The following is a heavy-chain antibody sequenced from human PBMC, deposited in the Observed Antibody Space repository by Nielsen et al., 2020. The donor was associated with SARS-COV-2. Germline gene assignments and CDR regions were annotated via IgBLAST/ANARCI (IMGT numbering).Heavy chain of an antibody. CDR2: ISYDGSNK. Sequence: GESLKISCAASGFTFSSYAMHWVRQAPGKGLEWVAVISYDGSNKYYADSVKGRFTISGDNSKNTLYLQMNSLRAEDTAVYYCARDGNSGWYSLDYWGQGTLVTVSS. CDR3: ARDGNSGWYSLDY. CDR1: GFTFSSYA. J-gene: IGHJ4*02. D-gene: IGHD6-19*01. V-gene: IGHV3-30-3*01.